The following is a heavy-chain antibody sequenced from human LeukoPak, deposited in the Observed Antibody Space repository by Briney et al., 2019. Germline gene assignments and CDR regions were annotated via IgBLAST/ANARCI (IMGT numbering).Heavy chain of an antibody. V-gene: IGHV3-7*01. Sequence: GGSLRLSCVASGLIFSKYWMTWVRQAPGKGLEWVATIKPDGSEQYYLDSVKGRFTISRDNARDSLYLQMNSLRAEDTAVYYCARVGYCSSTSCYLYFDYWGQGTLVTVSS. J-gene: IGHJ4*02. CDR3: ARVGYCSSTSCYLYFDY. D-gene: IGHD2-2*01. CDR2: IKPDGSEQ. CDR1: GLIFSKYW.